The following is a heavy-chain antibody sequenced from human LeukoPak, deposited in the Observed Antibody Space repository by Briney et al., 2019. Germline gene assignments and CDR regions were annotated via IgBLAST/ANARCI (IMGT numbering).Heavy chain of an antibody. CDR2: MNPNSGNT. V-gene: IGHV1-8*01. CDR3: ARDMPTLWFGELLFDWFDP. D-gene: IGHD3-10*01. J-gene: IGHJ5*02. Sequence: ASVKVSCKASGYTFTSYDINWVRQATGQGLEWMGWMNPNSGNTGYAQKFQGRVTMTRNTSISTAYMELSSLRSEDTAVYYCARDMPTLWFGELLFDWFDPWGQGTPVTVSS. CDR1: GYTFTSYD.